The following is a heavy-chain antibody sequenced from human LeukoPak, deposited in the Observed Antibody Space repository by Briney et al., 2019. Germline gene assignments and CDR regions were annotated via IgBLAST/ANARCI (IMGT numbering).Heavy chain of an antibody. CDR3: ARESYSSGWYGDY. CDR2: ISWNSGSI. Sequence: GGSLRLSCAASGFTFDDYAMHWVRQAPGKGLEWVSGISWNSGSIGYADSVKGRFTISRDNAKNSLYLQMDSLRAEDTAVYYCARESYSSGWYGDYWGQGTLVTVSS. V-gene: IGHV3-9*01. D-gene: IGHD6-19*01. CDR1: GFTFDDYA. J-gene: IGHJ4*02.